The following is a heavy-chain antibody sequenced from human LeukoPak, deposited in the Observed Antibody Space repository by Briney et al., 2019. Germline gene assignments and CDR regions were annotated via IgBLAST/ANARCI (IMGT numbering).Heavy chain of an antibody. D-gene: IGHD5-24*01. CDR1: GFTFSSYG. V-gene: IGHV3-23*01. Sequence: GGSLRLSCAASGFTFSSYGMSWVRQAPGKGLEWVSAISGSGGSTYYADSVKGRFTISRDNAKNSLYLQMNSLRAEDTAVYYCARVGKMATGGLDYWGQGTLVTVSS. CDR3: ARVGKMATGGLDY. CDR2: ISGSGGST. J-gene: IGHJ4*02.